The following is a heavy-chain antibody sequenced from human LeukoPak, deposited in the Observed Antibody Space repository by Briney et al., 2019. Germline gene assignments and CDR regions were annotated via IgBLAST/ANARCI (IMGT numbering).Heavy chain of an antibody. CDR1: GFPFNRFA. V-gene: IGHV3-23*01. CDR2: ISGGGDA. J-gene: IGHJ5*02. Sequence: PGGSLRLSCTASGFPFNRFAMSWVRQAPGQGLAWVSAISGGGDAHYADSVKGRFTISRDNSENTLFLHMNNLTADDTALYYCAKEGITGAGSWGQGTLVSVSS. CDR3: AKEGITGAGS.